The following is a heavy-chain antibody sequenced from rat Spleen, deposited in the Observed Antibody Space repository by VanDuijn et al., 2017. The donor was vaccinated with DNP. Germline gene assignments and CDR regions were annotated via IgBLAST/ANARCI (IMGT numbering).Heavy chain of an antibody. Sequence: EVQLVESDGGLVQPGRSLKLSCAASGFTFSDYYMAWVRQTPTKGLEWVASISTGGGNTYYRDSVKGRFTISRDNAKNTQYLQMDSLRSEDTATYYCARLIPEVGYYVMDAWGQGASVTVSS. D-gene: IGHD3-7*01. CDR3: ARLIPEVGYYVMDA. J-gene: IGHJ4*01. CDR2: ISTGGGNT. CDR1: GFTFSDYY. V-gene: IGHV5S14*01.